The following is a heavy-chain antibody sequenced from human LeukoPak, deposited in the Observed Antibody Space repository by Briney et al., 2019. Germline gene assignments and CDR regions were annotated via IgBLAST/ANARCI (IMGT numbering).Heavy chain of an antibody. Sequence: GGSLRLSCAASGFTFDDYAMHWVRQAPGKGLEWVSGISWNSGRIGYADSVKGRFTISRDNAKNSLYLQMNSLRAEDTAVYYCAKSHYYDSSGYYYGDYWGQGTLVTVSS. CDR1: GFTFDDYA. CDR3: AKSHYYDSSGYYYGDY. CDR2: ISWNSGRI. J-gene: IGHJ4*02. V-gene: IGHV3-9*01. D-gene: IGHD3-22*01.